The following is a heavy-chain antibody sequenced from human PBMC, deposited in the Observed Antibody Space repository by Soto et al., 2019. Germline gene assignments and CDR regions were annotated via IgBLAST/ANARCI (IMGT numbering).Heavy chain of an antibody. Sequence: QVQLVQSGVEVKKPGASVKVSCKASGYTFISHGISWVRQAPGQGLEWMGWISGKNGNTNYAQKLQGRVTLTTDTSTRKAYMDLMSLRSDDXXXXXXXXXSSSIVVAXXXXXXVWGQ. CDR3: XXXSSSIVVAXXXXXXV. CDR2: ISGKNGNT. D-gene: IGHD2-15*01. CDR1: GYTFISHG. V-gene: IGHV1-18*04. J-gene: IGHJ3*01.